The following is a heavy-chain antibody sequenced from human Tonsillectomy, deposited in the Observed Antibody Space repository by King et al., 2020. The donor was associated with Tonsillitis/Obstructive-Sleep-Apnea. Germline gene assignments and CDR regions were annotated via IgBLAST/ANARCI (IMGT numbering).Heavy chain of an antibody. CDR1: GFSLTTSGVG. CDR3: AHRTNIAAGGTGAFDI. Sequence: TLKESGPTLVKPTQTLTLTCTFSGFSLTTSGVGAGWIRQPPGKALEWLALIYWDDDKRYSPSLKSRLTITRDTSKNQVVLTMTNMDPVDTATYYCAHRTNIAAGGTGAFDIWGQGTMVTVSS. D-gene: IGHD6-13*01. J-gene: IGHJ3*02. V-gene: IGHV2-5*02. CDR2: IYWDDDK.